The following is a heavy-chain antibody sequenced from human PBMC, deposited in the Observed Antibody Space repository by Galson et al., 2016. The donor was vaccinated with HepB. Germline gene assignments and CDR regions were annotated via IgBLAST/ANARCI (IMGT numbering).Heavy chain of an antibody. D-gene: IGHD3-3*01. CDR2: ISTSGTTI. V-gene: IGHV3-48*02. CDR1: GFSFSDYS. J-gene: IGHJ5*02. CDR3: ARDTPNAGPYYDFWSGYSP. Sequence: SLRLSCAASGFSFSDYSMNWVRQAPGKGLEWVSYISTSGTTIYYADYVKGRFTISRDNAKNSLSLQMNSLRDEDTAVYYCARDTPNAGPYYDFWSGYSPWGQATLVTVSS.